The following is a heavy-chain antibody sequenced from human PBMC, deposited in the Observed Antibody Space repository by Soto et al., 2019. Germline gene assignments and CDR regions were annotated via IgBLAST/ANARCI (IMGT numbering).Heavy chain of an antibody. Sequence: ASVKVSCKASGYTFTSYDINWVRQATGQGLEWMGWMNPNSGNTGYAQKFQGRVTMTRNTSISTAYMELSGLRSEDTAVYYCARSPGPHIVAGDWFDPWGQGTLVTVSS. J-gene: IGHJ5*02. CDR2: MNPNSGNT. V-gene: IGHV1-8*01. CDR1: GYTFTSYD. CDR3: ARSPGPHIVAGDWFDP. D-gene: IGHD2-15*01.